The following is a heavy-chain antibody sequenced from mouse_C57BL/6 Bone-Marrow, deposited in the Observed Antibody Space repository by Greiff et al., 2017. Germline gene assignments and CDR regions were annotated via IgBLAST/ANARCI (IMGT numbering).Heavy chain of an antibody. CDR3: ARGRFRFAY. CDR2: INPSSGYT. V-gene: IGHV1-7*01. Sequence: VQGVESGAELAKPGASVTLSCKASGYTFTSYWMHWVKQRPGQGLEWIGYINPSSGYTKYNQKFKDKATLTADKSSSTAYMQLSSLTYEDSAVYYCARGRFRFAYWGQGTLVTVSA. J-gene: IGHJ3*01. CDR1: GYTFTSYW.